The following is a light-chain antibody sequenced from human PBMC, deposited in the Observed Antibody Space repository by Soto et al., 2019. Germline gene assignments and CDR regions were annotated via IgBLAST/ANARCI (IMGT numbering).Light chain of an antibody. J-gene: IGKJ2*01. V-gene: IGKV3-15*01. CDR2: GAS. Sequence: EIVMTQSPATLSVSPGERATLSCRASQSVSSNLAWYQQKPGQAPRHLIYGASTRATGIPARFSGSGSGTEFTLTTSSLRSEDFAVYYCQQYNNWPPYTFGQGTKLEIK. CDR1: QSVSSN. CDR3: QQYNNWPPYT.